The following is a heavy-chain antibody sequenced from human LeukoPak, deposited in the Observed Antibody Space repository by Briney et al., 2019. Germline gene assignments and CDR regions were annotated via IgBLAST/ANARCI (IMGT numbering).Heavy chain of an antibody. D-gene: IGHD3-22*01. CDR3: ATTNDGGGYQWGDFFDN. V-gene: IGHV1-69*04. CDR2: IIPNPGTT. CDR1: GGTSNSHA. Sequence: SVKVSCKASGGTSNSHAISWVRQAPGQGLEWMGRIIPNPGTTNPAQKFQDRVTLTADKSTNTAYMGLTSLRSEDTAVYYCATTNDGGGYQWGDFFDNWGQGTLVTVSS. J-gene: IGHJ4*02.